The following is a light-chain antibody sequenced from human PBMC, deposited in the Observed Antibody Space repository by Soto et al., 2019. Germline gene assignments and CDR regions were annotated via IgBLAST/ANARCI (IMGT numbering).Light chain of an antibody. Sequence: EIVLTQSPATLSLSPGERATLSCRASESVGNSLAWYQQRPGQAPRLLIYDASIGATGIPARFSGSGSGTDFSLTITRLEPEDFAIYYCQQRSDWPPFTLGPGTKVD. V-gene: IGKV3-11*01. CDR1: ESVGNS. CDR2: DAS. J-gene: IGKJ3*01. CDR3: QQRSDWPPFT.